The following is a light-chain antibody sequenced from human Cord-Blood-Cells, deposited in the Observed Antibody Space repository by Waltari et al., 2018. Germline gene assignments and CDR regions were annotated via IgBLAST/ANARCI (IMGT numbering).Light chain of an antibody. J-gene: IGLJ3*02. CDR2: DDS. CDR3: QVWDSSSDHKV. CDR1: NIGSKS. Sequence: SYVLTQPPSVSVAPGKTARIPCGGNNIGSKSVHWYQQKPGQAPVLVVYDDSARPSGIPERFSGSNSGNTATLTISRVEAGDEADYYCQVWDSSSDHKVFGGGTKLTVL. V-gene: IGLV3-21*03.